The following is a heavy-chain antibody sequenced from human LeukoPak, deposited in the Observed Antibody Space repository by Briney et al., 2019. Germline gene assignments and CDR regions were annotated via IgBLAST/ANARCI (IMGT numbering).Heavy chain of an antibody. CDR3: ARHGALGYCSSTSCPNWFDP. Sequence: SETLSLTCTVSGGSISSYYWNWIRQPPGKGLEWIGYIYYSGSTNYNPSLKSRVTISVDTSKNQFSLKLSSVTAADTAVYYCARHGALGYCSSTSCPNWFDPWGQGTLVTVSS. CDR1: GGSISSYY. CDR2: IYYSGST. D-gene: IGHD2-2*01. J-gene: IGHJ5*02. V-gene: IGHV4-59*08.